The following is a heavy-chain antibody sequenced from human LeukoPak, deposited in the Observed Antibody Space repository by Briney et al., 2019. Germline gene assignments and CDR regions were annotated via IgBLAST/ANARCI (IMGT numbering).Heavy chain of an antibody. CDR1: GFTFTTYG. D-gene: IGHD4-11*01. CDR2: ISHDGSKK. V-gene: IGHV3-30*18. CDR3: AKGRRLEGTGTTYEFDY. J-gene: IGHJ4*02. Sequence: PGGSLRLSCAASGFTFTTYGIHWVRQAPGKGLEWVAVISHDGSKKYYADSVKGRFTISRDNSKNTLYLQMNSLRAEDTAVYYCAKGRRLEGTGTTYEFDYWGQGTLVTVSS.